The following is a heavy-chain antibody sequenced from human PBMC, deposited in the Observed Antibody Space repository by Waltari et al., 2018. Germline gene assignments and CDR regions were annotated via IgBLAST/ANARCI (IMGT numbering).Heavy chain of an antibody. D-gene: IGHD1-26*01. V-gene: IGHV3-33*01. CDR3: ARDSGSYHYGDYYFDY. CDR2: IWYDGSNK. CDR1: GFTFSSYG. J-gene: IGHJ4*02. Sequence: QVQLVESGGGVVQPGRSLRLSCAASGFTFSSYGMHWVRQAPGKGLEGVAVIWYDGSNKYYADSVKGRFTISRDNSKNTLYLQMNSLRAEDTAVYYCARDSGSYHYGDYYFDYWGQGTLVTVSS.